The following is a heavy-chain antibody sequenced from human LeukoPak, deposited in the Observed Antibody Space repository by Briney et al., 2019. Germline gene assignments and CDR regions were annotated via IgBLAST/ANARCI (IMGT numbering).Heavy chain of an antibody. CDR2: IKQTRDGGTR. CDR1: GFTFSDAW. CDR3: ATDWGSGTKYVRAFGL. J-gene: IGHJ3*01. V-gene: IGHV3-15*01. Sequence: GGSLRLSCAASGFTFSDAWMTWVRQAPGKGLEWVGRIKQTRDGGTRDYAAPVKGRFTISRDDSKNTLFLEMNSLKTEDTAVYYCATDWGSGTKYVRAFGLWGQGTKVTVSS. D-gene: IGHD3-16*01.